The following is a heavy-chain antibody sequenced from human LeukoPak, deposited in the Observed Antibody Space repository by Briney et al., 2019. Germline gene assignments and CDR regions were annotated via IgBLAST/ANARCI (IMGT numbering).Heavy chain of an antibody. D-gene: IGHD6-19*01. V-gene: IGHV4-59*01. CDR2: IYYSGST. CDR1: GGSISSYY. J-gene: IGHJ4*02. CDR3: ASSSGWQRGIDY. Sequence: SETLSLTCTVSGGSISSYYWSWIRQPPGKGLEWIGYIYYSGSTNYSPSLKSRVTISVDTSKNQFSLKLSSVTAADTAVYYCASSSGWQRGIDYWGQGTLVTVSS.